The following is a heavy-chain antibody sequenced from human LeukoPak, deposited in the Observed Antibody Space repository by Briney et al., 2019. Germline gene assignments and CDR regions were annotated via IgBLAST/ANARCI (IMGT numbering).Heavy chain of an antibody. D-gene: IGHD5-24*01. J-gene: IGHJ4*02. Sequence: PGGSLRLSCAASGFTFSSYAMHWVRQAPGKGLEWVAVISYDGSNKYYADSVKGRFTISRDNSKNTLYLQMNSLRAEDTAVYYCARDFDGYNSYFDYWGQGTLVTVSS. V-gene: IGHV3-30*04. CDR1: GFTFSSYA. CDR2: ISYDGSNK. CDR3: ARDFDGYNSYFDY.